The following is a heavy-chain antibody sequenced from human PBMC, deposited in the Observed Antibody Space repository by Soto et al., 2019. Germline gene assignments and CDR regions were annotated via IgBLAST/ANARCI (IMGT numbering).Heavy chain of an antibody. D-gene: IGHD6-13*01. CDR1: GFTVSSNY. CDR2: IYSGGST. CDR3: ASSIAAAGDYFDY. V-gene: IGHV3-66*01. Sequence: EVQLVESGGGLVQPGGSLRLSCAASGFTVSSNYMSWVRQAPGKGLEWVSVIYSGGSTYYADSVKGRFTISRDNSKNTLYLQKNSLRAEDTAVYYCASSIAAAGDYFDYWGQGTLVTVSS. J-gene: IGHJ4*02.